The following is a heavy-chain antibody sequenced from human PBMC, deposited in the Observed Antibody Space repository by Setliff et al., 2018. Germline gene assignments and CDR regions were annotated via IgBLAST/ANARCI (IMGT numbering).Heavy chain of an antibody. Sequence: ASVKVSCKASGYTFSRYGISWVRQAPGQGLEWMGSISGYTGETNYAQKFQARVTMTADTSTKTVYMELRSLTSNDTAVYYCTRSRAPSVVLAADFDFWGQGTPVTVSS. D-gene: IGHD2-21*01. CDR3: TRSRAPSVVLAADFDF. CDR2: ISGYTGET. CDR1: GYTFSRYG. V-gene: IGHV1-18*01. J-gene: IGHJ4*02.